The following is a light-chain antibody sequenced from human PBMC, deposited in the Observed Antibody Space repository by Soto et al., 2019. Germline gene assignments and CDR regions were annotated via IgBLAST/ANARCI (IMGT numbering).Light chain of an antibody. CDR3: QQFHNWPRT. Sequence: IELTQYPSTLSASVGDRVSITCRASQSISSWLAWYQQKPGKAPKLLIYKASSLESGVPSRFSGSGSGTEFTLTISSLQSEDFAVYYCQQFHNWPRTFGQGTKVDIK. CDR2: KAS. V-gene: IGKV1-5*03. J-gene: IGKJ1*01. CDR1: QSISSW.